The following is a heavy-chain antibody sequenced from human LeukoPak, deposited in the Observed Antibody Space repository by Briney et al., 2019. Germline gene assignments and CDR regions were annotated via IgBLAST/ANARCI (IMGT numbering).Heavy chain of an antibody. CDR3: ARTAVAGKSN. Sequence: SETLSLTCTVSGGSISSGSYYWSWIRQPAGKGLEWIGRIYTSGSTNYNPSLKSRVTISVDTSKNQFSLKLSSVTAADTAVYYCARTAVAGKSNWGQGTLVTVSS. D-gene: IGHD6-19*01. CDR2: IYTSGST. V-gene: IGHV4-61*02. CDR1: GGSISSGSYY. J-gene: IGHJ4*02.